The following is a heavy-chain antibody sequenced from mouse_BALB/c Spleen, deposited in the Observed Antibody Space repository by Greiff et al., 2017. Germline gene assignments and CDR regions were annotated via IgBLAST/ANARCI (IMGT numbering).Heavy chain of an antibody. CDR3: TRKGTWFAY. Sequence: QVQLQQSGAELVRPGASVTLSCKASGYTFTDYEMHWVKQTPVHGLEWIGAIDPETGGTAYNQKFKGKATLTADKSSSTAYMELRSLTSEDSAVYYCTRKGTWFAYWGQGTLVTVS. V-gene: IGHV1-15*01. CDR1: GYTFTDYE. CDR2: IDPETGGT. J-gene: IGHJ3*01.